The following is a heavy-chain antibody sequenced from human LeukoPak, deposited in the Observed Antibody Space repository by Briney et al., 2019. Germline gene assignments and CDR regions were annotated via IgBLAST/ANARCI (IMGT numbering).Heavy chain of an antibody. CDR2: IYYSGST. V-gene: IGHV4-39*07. CDR3: AREKGWLEGLN. CDR1: GVSISSTTYY. D-gene: IGHD5-12*01. Sequence: PSETLSLTCTVSGVSISSTTYYWGWVRQPPGKGLEWIGSIYYSGSTYYNPSLRSRVTLSVHTSKSQFSLKLSSVTAADTAVSYCAREKGWLEGLNWGQGTLVTVSS. J-gene: IGHJ4*02.